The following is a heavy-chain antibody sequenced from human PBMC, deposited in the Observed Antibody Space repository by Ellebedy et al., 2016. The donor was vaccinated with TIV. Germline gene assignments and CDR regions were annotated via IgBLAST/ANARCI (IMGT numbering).Heavy chain of an antibody. J-gene: IGHJ4*02. CDR1: GFTFGDFS. Sequence: PGGSLRLSCSASGFTFGDFSMSWFRQTPGKGLEWVGFIRSKPYGSQTEYAASVRGRFTISRDDSETIAYFQMNSLKTEDTAVYYCARERGYESGDNWGQGTLVSVSS. CDR2: IRSKPYGSQT. CDR3: ARERGYESGDN. V-gene: IGHV3-49*03. D-gene: IGHD3-10*01.